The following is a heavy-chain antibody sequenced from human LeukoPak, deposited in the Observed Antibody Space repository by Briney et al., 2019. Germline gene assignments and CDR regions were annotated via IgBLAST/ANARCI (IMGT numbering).Heavy chain of an antibody. CDR3: ARGRPEGIGSGWYGEWTYFDY. CDR2: INHGGST. D-gene: IGHD6-19*01. J-gene: IGHJ4*02. V-gene: IGHV4-34*01. CDR1: GGSFSGYY. Sequence: SETLSLTCAVYGGSFSGYYWSWIRQPPGKGLEWIGEINHGGSTNYNPSLKSRVTISVDTSKNQFSLKPSSVTAADTAVYYCARGRPEGIGSGWYGEWTYFDYWGQGTLVTVSS.